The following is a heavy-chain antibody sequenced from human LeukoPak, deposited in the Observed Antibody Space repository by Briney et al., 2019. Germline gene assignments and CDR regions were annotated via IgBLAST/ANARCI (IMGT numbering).Heavy chain of an antibody. CDR2: ISAYNGNT. J-gene: IGHJ6*03. CDR3: ARGYYDILTGYPPYYYYYMDV. Sequence: GASVKVSCKASGYTFTSYGISWVRQAPGQGLEWMGWISAYNGNTNYAQKLQGRVTMTTDTSTSTAYMELRSLRSDDTAVYYCARGYYDILTGYPPYYYYYMDVWGKGTTVTISS. D-gene: IGHD3-9*01. CDR1: GYTFTSYG. V-gene: IGHV1-18*01.